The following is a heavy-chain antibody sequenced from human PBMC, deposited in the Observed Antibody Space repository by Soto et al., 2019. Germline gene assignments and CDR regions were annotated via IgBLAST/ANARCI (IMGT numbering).Heavy chain of an antibody. V-gene: IGHV4-39*01. CDR2: IYYPGNT. Sequence: PSETLSLTCTVSGDSSVSSSSYYWGWIRQPPGKVLEWIGRIYYPGNTFYSPSFRSRLTISVDTSKSQFSLKLRSVTASDTATYYCASEVSSTDGVDVWGQGTTVTVSS. CDR3: ASEVSSTDGVDV. J-gene: IGHJ6*02. CDR1: GDSSVSSSSYY. D-gene: IGHD2-15*01.